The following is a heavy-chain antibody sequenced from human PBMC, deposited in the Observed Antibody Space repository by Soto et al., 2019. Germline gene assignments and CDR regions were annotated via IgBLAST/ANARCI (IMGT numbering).Heavy chain of an antibody. CDR1: GYTFTSYY. CDR3: ARDRANYYYDSSGYYYYYYGMDV. Sequence: ASVKVSCKASGYTFTSYYMHWVRQAPGQGLEWMGIINPSGGSTSYAQKFQGRATMTRDTSTSTVYMELSSLRSEDTAVYYCARDRANYYYDSSGYYYYYYGMDVWGQGTTVTVSS. CDR2: INPSGGST. D-gene: IGHD3-22*01. V-gene: IGHV1-46*01. J-gene: IGHJ6*02.